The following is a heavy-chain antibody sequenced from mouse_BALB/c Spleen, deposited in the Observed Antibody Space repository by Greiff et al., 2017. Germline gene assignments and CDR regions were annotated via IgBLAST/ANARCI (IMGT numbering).Heavy chain of an antibody. CDR3: ARWNGNYGWFAY. V-gene: IGHV3-8*02. CDR2: ISYSGST. Sequence: EVQLQQSGPSLVKPSQTLSLTCSVTGDSITSGYWNWIRKFPGNKLEYMGYISYSGSTYYNPSLKSRISITRDTSKNQYYLQLNSVTTEDTATYYCARWNGNYGWFAYWGQGTLVTVSA. CDR1: GDSITSGY. J-gene: IGHJ3*01. D-gene: IGHD2-1*01.